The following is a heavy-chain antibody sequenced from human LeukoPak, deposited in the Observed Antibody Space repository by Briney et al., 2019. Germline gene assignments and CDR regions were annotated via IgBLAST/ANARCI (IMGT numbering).Heavy chain of an antibody. CDR2: INPNSGDT. Sequence: ASVKVPCRASGYTFTAYYIHWVRQAPGQGLEWMGWINPNSGDTTLPQRFQGRVTMTRDTSIITAYMELSSLTSDDTGMYYCARGPTSGLDIWGQGTMVTVSS. J-gene: IGHJ3*02. CDR3: ARGPTSGLDI. V-gene: IGHV1-2*02. CDR1: GYTFTAYY.